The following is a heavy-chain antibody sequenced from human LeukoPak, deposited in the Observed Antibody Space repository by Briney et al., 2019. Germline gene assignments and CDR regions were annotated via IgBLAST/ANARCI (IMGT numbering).Heavy chain of an antibody. D-gene: IGHD2-2*01. J-gene: IGHJ4*02. V-gene: IGHV3-23*01. CDR1: GYIFSSYG. Sequence: GGSLRLSCTASGYIFSSYGMNWVRQAPGKGLEWVSGIGPSGSSTYYADSVKGRFTISRDNSKNTMYVQMNSLRAEDTAVYYCAKDRSYASFEDWGQGTLVTVSS. CDR3: AKDRSYASFED. CDR2: IGPSGSST.